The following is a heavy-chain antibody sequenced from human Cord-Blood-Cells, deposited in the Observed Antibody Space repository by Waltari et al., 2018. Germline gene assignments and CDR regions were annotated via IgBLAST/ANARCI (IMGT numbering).Heavy chain of an antibody. V-gene: IGHV1-69*01. CDR1: GGTFSSYA. J-gene: IGHJ5*02. Sequence: QVQLVQSGAEVKKPGSSVKVSCKASGGTFSSYAISWVRQAPGQGLEWMGGIIPIFGTANYAQEFQGRVTITADESTSTAYMELSSLRSEDTAVYYCASGTTYYYDSSGYNWFDPWGQGTLVTVSS. CDR3: ASGTTYYYDSSGYNWFDP. D-gene: IGHD3-22*01. CDR2: IIPIFGTA.